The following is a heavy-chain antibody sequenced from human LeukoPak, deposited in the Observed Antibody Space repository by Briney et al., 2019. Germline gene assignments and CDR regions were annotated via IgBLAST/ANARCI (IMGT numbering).Heavy chain of an antibody. J-gene: IGHJ4*02. CDR2: ISAYNGNT. Sequence: ASVKVSCKASGGTFSSYAISWVRQAPGQGLEWMGWISAYNGNTNYAQKLQGRVTMTTDTSTSTAYMELRSLRSDDTAVYYCARDSLPYYYGSGSYYNPSDYWGQGTLVTVSS. CDR1: GGTFSSYA. D-gene: IGHD3-10*01. CDR3: ARDSLPYYYGSGSYYNPSDY. V-gene: IGHV1-18*01.